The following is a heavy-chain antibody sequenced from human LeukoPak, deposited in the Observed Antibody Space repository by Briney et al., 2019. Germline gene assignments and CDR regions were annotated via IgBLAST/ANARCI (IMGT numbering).Heavy chain of an antibody. Sequence: PGGSLRLSCAASGFTVSSDYMSWVRQAPGKGLGWVSVIYRGGSTYYADSVKGRFTISRDNSKNTLYLQMNSLRAEDTAVYYCARFSSNGVSEFAYWGQGTLVTVSS. D-gene: IGHD2-8*01. V-gene: IGHV3-66*02. J-gene: IGHJ4*02. CDR3: ARFSSNGVSEFAY. CDR1: GFTVSSDY. CDR2: IYRGGST.